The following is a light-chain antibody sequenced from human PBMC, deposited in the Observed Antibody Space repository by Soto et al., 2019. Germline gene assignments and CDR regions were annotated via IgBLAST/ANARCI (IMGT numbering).Light chain of an antibody. CDR3: QSYDSSLSGYV. V-gene: IGLV1-40*01. CDR2: GNN. Sequence: QSALTQPPSVSGAPGQRVTISCTGSSANIGAAYNVDWYQQLPGTAPKLLIYGNNNRPSGVHARFSGSKSGTSASLAIAGLQAEDEGDHYCQSYDSSLSGYVLGSGPKLTVL. CDR1: SANIGAAYN. J-gene: IGLJ1*01.